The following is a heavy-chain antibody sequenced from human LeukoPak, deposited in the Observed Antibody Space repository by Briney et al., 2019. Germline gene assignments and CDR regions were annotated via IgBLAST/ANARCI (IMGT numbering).Heavy chain of an antibody. V-gene: IGHV3-73*01. CDR1: GFTFSGSA. CDR2: IDRKDKGYATAT. Sequence: GGSLKLSCAASGFTFSGSAIHWVRQSSGKGLEWVGQIDRKDKGYATATAYAASVKGRFTISRDDSINTAYLQMKSLKTEDTALYYCTRDSGSYNWSDPWGQGTLVTVSS. J-gene: IGHJ5*02. CDR3: TRDSGSYNWSDP. D-gene: IGHD1-26*01.